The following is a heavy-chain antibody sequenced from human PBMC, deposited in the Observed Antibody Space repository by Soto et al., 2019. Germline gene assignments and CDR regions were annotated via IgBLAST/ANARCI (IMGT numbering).Heavy chain of an antibody. CDR3: AREEGVGTTLSGYNRFDP. Sequence: SQTLSLTCAISGDSVSSNSAAWHSIRQSPSRGLEWLGRTYYRSKWYNDYAVSVKSRITINPDTSKNQFSLQLNSVTPEDTAVYYCAREEGVGTTLSGYNRFDPWGQGTLVTVSS. CDR2: TYYRSKWYN. D-gene: IGHD5-12*01. V-gene: IGHV6-1*01. CDR1: GDSVSSNSAA. J-gene: IGHJ5*02.